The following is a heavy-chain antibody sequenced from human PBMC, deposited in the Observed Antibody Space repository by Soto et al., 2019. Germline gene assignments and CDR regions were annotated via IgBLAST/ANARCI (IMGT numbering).Heavy chain of an antibody. CDR1: GYTFTNSG. J-gene: IGHJ6*02. CDR3: AREQGITSFGVYSMYHNGIHV. D-gene: IGHD3-3*01. V-gene: IGHV1-18*01. CDR2: ISTDNGNT. Sequence: ASLKVSCKSPGYTFTNSGISWVRQAPGQGLEWMGWISTDNGNTNYAQHLQGRVSMTTDTSTSTAYMDLRSLRSDDTAVYYCAREQGITSFGVYSMYHNGIHVWGQ.